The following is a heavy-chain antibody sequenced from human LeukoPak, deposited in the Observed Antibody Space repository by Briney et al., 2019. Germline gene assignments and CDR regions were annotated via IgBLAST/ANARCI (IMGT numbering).Heavy chain of an antibody. CDR1: GFTFSSYG. V-gene: IGHV3-30*02. D-gene: IGHD3-9*01. J-gene: IGHJ4*02. Sequence: GGSLRLSCAASGFTFSSYGMHWVRQAPGKGLEWVAFIRYDGSNKYYADSVKGRFTISRDNSKNTLYLQMNILRAEDTAVYYWAKADYDILTGLDYWGQGTLVTVSS. CDR2: IRYDGSNK. CDR3: AKADYDILTGLDY.